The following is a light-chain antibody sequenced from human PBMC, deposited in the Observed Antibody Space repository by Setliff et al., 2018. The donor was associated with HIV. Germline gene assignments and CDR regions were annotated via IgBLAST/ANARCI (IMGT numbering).Light chain of an antibody. V-gene: IGLV2-14*01. CDR3: SSYAGNLGV. Sequence: QSVLTQPASVSGFPGQSITISCTGTSSDVGKYDYVSWYQQHPGKAPKLIIYGVTNRPSEVSDRFSGSKSGNAASLIISGLQTEDEADYYCSSYAGNLGVFGIGTKVTVL. CDR2: GVT. CDR1: SSDVGKYDY. J-gene: IGLJ1*01.